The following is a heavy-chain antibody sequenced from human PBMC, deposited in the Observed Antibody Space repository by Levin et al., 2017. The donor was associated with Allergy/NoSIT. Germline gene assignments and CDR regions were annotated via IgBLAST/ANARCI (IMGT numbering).Heavy chain of an antibody. CDR2: IYTSGST. V-gene: IGHV4-4*07. D-gene: IGHD3-22*01. CDR1: GGSFSSYF. Sequence: PSETLSLTCTVSGGSFSSYFWSWIRQPAGKGLEWIGRIYTSGSTNYNPSLKSRVTMSVDTPKNQFSLKLSSVTAADTAIYYCARDRGYYDSSGSSYFDHWGHGTLVTVSS. J-gene: IGHJ4*01. CDR3: ARDRGYYDSSGSSYFDH.